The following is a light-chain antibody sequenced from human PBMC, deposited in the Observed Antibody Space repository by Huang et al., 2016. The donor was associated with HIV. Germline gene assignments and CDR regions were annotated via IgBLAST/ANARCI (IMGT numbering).Light chain of an antibody. CDR2: WAS. V-gene: IGKV4-1*01. CDR3: QQYDTSPWT. J-gene: IGKJ1*01. CDR1: QSVLYRSNNKNY. Sequence: DIVMTQSPDSLAVSLGERATINCKSSQSVLYRSNNKNYLAWYHQKPGQPPKLLIYWASTRESGVPDRFTGSGSGTDFSLTISSLQAEDVAVYYCQQYDTSPWTFGQGTKVEIK.